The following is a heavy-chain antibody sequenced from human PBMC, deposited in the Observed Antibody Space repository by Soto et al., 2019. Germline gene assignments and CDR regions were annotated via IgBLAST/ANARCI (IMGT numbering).Heavy chain of an antibody. J-gene: IGHJ6*02. CDR1: GYAFSNYG. Sequence: GASVKVSCKASGYAFSNYGISWVRQAPGQGLERVGWISPNSGDTSYAQKFQGRVTMTRNTSISTAYLQMNSLKTDDTAVYFCSRARPNYDILTGYYIEPYSYNGVDVWGQGTTVTVSS. V-gene: IGHV1-8*02. D-gene: IGHD3-9*01. CDR2: ISPNSGDT. CDR3: SRARPNYDILTGYYIEPYSYNGVDV.